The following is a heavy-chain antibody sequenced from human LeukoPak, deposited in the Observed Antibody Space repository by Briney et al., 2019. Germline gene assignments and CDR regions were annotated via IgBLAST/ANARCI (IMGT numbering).Heavy chain of an antibody. Sequence: GGSLRLSCAASGFTFSNYNMNWVRQAPGRGLEWVSSISSSSSYIYYADSVKSRFTISRDNAKNSLFLQMNSLRVEDTAVYYCARDLSSYYDSRGYCRFDYWGQGTLVTVSS. CDR2: ISSSSSYI. CDR1: GFTFSNYN. V-gene: IGHV3-21*01. J-gene: IGHJ4*02. CDR3: ARDLSSYYDSRGYCRFDY. D-gene: IGHD3-22*01.